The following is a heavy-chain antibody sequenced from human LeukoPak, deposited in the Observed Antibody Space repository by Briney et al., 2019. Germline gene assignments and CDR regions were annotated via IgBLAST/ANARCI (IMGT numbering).Heavy chain of an antibody. CDR3: ARASPQVYFDF. V-gene: IGHV1-46*01. J-gene: IGHJ4*02. Sequence: ASVKVSCKASGYTFTGYYMHWVRQAPGQGLEWMGIINPNGGSTSYAQKFQGRVIMTSDTSTSTVYMELSSLRSEDTAVFYCARASPQVYFDFWGQGTLVTVSS. CDR2: INPNGGST. CDR1: GYTFTGYY.